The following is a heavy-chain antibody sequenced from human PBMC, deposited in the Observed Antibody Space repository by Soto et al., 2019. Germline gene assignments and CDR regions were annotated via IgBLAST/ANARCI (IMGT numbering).Heavy chain of an antibody. J-gene: IGHJ4*02. CDR1: GGSISSRSYY. V-gene: IGHV4-39*01. Sequence: SETLSLTCSVSGGSISSRSYYWGWIRQPPGKGLEWIGSIYYSGSTYYNPSLKSRVTISVDTSKKQFSLKLSSVTAADTAVYYCASYDFWSGYFFGYWGQGTRVTVSS. CDR3: ASYDFWSGYFFGY. CDR2: IYYSGST. D-gene: IGHD3-3*01.